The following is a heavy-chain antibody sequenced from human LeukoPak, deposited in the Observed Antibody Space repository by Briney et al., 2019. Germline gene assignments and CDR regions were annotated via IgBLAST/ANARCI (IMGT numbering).Heavy chain of an antibody. CDR2: MNPNSGNT. CDR3: ARGSGYTSYGSGSYYNVKFDP. D-gene: IGHD3-10*01. CDR1: GYTFTSYD. J-gene: IGHJ5*02. Sequence: GASVKVSCKASGYTFTSYDINWVRQAPGQGLEWMGWMNPNSGNTGYARKFQGRVTITRNTSISTAYMELSSLRSEDTAVYYCARGSGYTSYGSGSYYNVKFDPWGQGTLVTVSS. V-gene: IGHV1-8*03.